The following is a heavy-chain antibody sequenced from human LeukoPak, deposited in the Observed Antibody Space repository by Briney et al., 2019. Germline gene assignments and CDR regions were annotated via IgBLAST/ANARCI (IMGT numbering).Heavy chain of an antibody. CDR3: ARGPPYYYDSSGYCLDY. CDR1: GGTFSSYA. V-gene: IGHV1-69*13. CDR2: IIPIFGTA. Sequence: SVKVSCKASGGTFSSYAISWVRQAPGQGLEWMGGIIPIFGTANYAQKFQGRVTITADESTSTAYMELSSLRSEDTAVYYCARGPPYYYDSSGYCLDYWGQGTLVTVSS. J-gene: IGHJ4*02. D-gene: IGHD3-22*01.